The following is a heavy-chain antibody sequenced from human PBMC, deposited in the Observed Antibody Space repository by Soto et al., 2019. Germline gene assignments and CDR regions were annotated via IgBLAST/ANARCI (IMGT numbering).Heavy chain of an antibody. CDR1: GFTFSNYE. D-gene: IGHD2-15*01. J-gene: IGHJ5*02. Sequence: LRLSCAASGFTFSNYEMSWVRQAPLKGLEWISYIDRSGTTIHYADSVKGRFTISRDNAKNSMYLQMNSLRVDDTAVYYCVGDGDGGCCSSWFVPWGQGTLVTVYS. CDR2: IDRSGTTI. V-gene: IGHV3-48*03. CDR3: VGDGDGGCCSSWFVP.